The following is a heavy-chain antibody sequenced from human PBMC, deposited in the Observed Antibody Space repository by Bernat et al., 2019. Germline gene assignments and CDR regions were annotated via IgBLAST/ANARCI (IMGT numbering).Heavy chain of an antibody. V-gene: IGHV4-59*01. D-gene: IGHD2-2*01. Sequence: QVQLQESGPGLVKPSETLSLTCTVSGGSISTYYWSWIRQPPGEGLEWIGYIYYSGSTNYNPSLKSRVTISVDTSKNQFSLKLSSVTAADTAVYYCARGSRAGGDAFDIWGQGTMVTVSS. CDR1: GGSISTYY. J-gene: IGHJ3*02. CDR2: IYYSGST. CDR3: ARGSRAGGDAFDI.